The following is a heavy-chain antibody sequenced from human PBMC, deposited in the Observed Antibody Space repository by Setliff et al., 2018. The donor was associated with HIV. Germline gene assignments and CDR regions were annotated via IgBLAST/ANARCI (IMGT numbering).Heavy chain of an antibody. D-gene: IGHD3-10*01. CDR1: GFTFSSYE. J-gene: IGHJ4*02. CDR3: ARDDRWVYNDYLDY. V-gene: IGHV3-23*01. CDR2: ISGSGRGT. Sequence: PGGSLRLSCAASGFTFSSYEMNWVRQAPGKGLEWVSAISGSGRGTYYADSVKGRFTISRDNSKNTLYLQVNSLRTEDTAVYFCARDDRWVYNDYLDYWGQGTLVTVSS.